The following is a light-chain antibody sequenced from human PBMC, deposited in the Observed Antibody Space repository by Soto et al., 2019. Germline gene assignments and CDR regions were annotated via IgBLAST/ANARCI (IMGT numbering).Light chain of an antibody. CDR1: QSGSGSY. CDR2: GAS. Sequence: EIVLTQSPGTLSLYPGERATLSCRASQSGSGSYLAWYQQKPGQAPRLLISGASRRATRIPDRFSGSGSGKDFTLTISGLEPEDVAVYYCQQYGKSPLTFGGGTKGDTK. V-gene: IGKV3-20*01. CDR3: QQYGKSPLT. J-gene: IGKJ4*01.